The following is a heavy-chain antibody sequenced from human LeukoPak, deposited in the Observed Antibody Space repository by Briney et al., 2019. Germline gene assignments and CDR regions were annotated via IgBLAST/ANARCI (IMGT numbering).Heavy chain of an antibody. CDR3: ATTLEVNV. Sequence: PGGSLRLSCAASGFTFSFYGMHWVRQAPGKGLEWVSSISSSSSYIDYADSVRGRFTISRDNAKNSLYLQMNSLRVEDTAVYYCATTLEVNVWGKGTTVTVSS. CDR1: GFTFSFYG. J-gene: IGHJ6*04. V-gene: IGHV3-21*01. CDR2: ISSSSSYI.